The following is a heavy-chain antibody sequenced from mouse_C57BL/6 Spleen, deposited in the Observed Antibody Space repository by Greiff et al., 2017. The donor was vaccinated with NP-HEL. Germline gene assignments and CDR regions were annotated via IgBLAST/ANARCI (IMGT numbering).Heavy chain of an antibody. CDR3: ARTYGSSPYYAMDY. Sequence: VKLVESGAELVKPGASVKISCKASGYAFSSYWMNWVKQRPGKGLEWIGQIYPGDGDTNYNGKFKGKATLTADKSSSTAYMQLSSLTSEDSAVYFCARTYGSSPYYAMDYWGQGTSVTVSS. V-gene: IGHV1-80*01. CDR2: IYPGDGDT. CDR1: GYAFSSYW. D-gene: IGHD1-1*01. J-gene: IGHJ4*01.